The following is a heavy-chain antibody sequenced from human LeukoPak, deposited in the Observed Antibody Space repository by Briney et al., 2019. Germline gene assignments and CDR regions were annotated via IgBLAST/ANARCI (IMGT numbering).Heavy chain of an antibody. CDR2: TYYRSRWYH. CDR1: GDSVSNTNAA. Sequence: SQTLSLTCAISGDSVSNTNAAWNWLRQSPSRGLEWLARTYYRSRWYHDYAESVKSRIIINPDTYKNQFSLELNSLTPEDTAVYYCARGSAFDIWGQGTMVTVSS. V-gene: IGHV6-1*01. J-gene: IGHJ3*02. CDR3: ARGSAFDI.